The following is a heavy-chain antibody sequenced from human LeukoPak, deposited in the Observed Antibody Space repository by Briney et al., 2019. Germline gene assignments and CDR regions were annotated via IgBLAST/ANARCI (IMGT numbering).Heavy chain of an antibody. J-gene: IGHJ5*02. Sequence: GGSLRLSCAGSGFSVSNYYMSWVRQAPGKGLEWVSLIRDSGETFYADSVKGRFTISRDNSKNTLYLQMNSLRAEDTAIYYCAKYFYASVSFDAWGQGTLVTVSS. CDR2: IRDSGET. CDR1: GFSVSNYY. D-gene: IGHD3-10*01. CDR3: AKYFYASVSFDA. V-gene: IGHV3-53*01.